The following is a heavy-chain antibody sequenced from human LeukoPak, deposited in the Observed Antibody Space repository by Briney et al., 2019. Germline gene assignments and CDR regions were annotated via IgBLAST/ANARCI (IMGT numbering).Heavy chain of an antibody. J-gene: IGHJ4*02. V-gene: IGHV1-3*01. D-gene: IGHD4-17*01. Sequence: ASVKVPCKASGYTFTAYAMHWVRLAPGQRPEWMGWINAGTGNTRYSQEFQGRVTITRDTSASTAYMELSSLKSEDTAVYYCARGVYGDFYFDFWGQGTLVTVSS. CDR1: GYTFTAYA. CDR3: ARGVYGDFYFDF. CDR2: INAGTGNT.